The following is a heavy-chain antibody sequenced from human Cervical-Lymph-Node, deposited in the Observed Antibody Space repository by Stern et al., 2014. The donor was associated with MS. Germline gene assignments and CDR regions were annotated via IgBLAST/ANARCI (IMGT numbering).Heavy chain of an antibody. CDR1: GYTFTSSD. CDR2: MNPYSGNA. J-gene: IGHJ4*02. D-gene: IGHD1-26*01. CDR3: ARGRELLSLDY. V-gene: IGHV1-8*01. Sequence: VQLVESGAEVKKPGASVKVSCKASGYTFTSSDINWVRQGTGQGLEWMGWMNPYSGNAVYAQKFQGRVTMTRDTSTSTAYLELTSLRSEDTAVFYCARGRELLSLDYWGQGTLVTVSS.